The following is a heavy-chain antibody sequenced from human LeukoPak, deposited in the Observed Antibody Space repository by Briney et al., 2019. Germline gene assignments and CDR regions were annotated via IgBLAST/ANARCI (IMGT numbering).Heavy chain of an antibody. V-gene: IGHV4-39*01. D-gene: IGHD1-7*01. CDR1: GGSISSSSYY. CDR2: IYYSGST. Sequence: PSETLSLTCTVSGGSISSSSYYWAWIRQPQGKGLEGIGSIYYSGSTYYNPSLKSRVTISVDTSKNQFSLKLSSVTAADTAVYLCARRGTGTTPYFDYWGQGTLVTVSS. J-gene: IGHJ4*02. CDR3: ARRGTGTTPYFDY.